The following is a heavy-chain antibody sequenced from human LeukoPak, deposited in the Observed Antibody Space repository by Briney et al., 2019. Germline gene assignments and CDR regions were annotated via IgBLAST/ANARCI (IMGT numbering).Heavy chain of an antibody. CDR2: IYYSGST. V-gene: IGHV4-39*07. D-gene: IGHD5-18*01. CDR3: ATGGYSYGRQFDY. Sequence: SETLSLTCTVSGGSISSSSYYWGWIRQPPGKGLEWIGSIYYSGSTYYNPSLKSRVTISVDTSKNQFSLKLSSVTAADTAVYYCATGGYSYGRQFDYWGQGTLVTVSS. CDR1: GGSISSSSYY. J-gene: IGHJ4*02.